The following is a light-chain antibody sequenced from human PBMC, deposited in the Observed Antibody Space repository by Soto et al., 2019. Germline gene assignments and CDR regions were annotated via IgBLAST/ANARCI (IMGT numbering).Light chain of an antibody. CDR2: DVT. J-gene: IGLJ2*01. V-gene: IGLV2-14*03. Sequence: QAVVTQPASVSGSPGQSITISCTGTSTDVRGYDYVSWYQQHPGKAPKLIIYDVTNRPSGISPRFSVSKSGNTASLTISGLQAEDEADYYCTPYRSRTTLVFGGGTKLTVL. CDR3: TPYRSRTTLV. CDR1: STDVRGYDY.